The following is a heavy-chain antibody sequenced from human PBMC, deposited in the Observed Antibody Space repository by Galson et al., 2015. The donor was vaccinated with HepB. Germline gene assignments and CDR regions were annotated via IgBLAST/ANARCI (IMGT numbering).Heavy chain of an antibody. J-gene: IGHJ4*02. CDR1: GFTFSSYA. Sequence: SLRLSCAASGFTFSSYAMHWVRQAPGKGLEWVAVISYDGSNKYYADSVKGRFTISRDNSKNTLYLQMNSLRAEDTAVYYCARDGSYYYDSSGYYYCDYWGQGTLVTASS. CDR2: ISYDGSNK. D-gene: IGHD3-22*01. CDR3: ARDGSYYYDSSGYYYCDY. V-gene: IGHV3-30-3*01.